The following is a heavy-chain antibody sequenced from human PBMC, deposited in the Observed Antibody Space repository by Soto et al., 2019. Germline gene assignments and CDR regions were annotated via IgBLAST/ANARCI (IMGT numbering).Heavy chain of an antibody. V-gene: IGHV3-9*01. CDR1: GFTFDDHA. J-gene: IGHJ4*02. CDR3: AKLARGGSSRSDY. D-gene: IGHD6-13*01. CDR2: LNWDSGSI. Sequence: EVQLVESGGGLVQPGRSLRLSCAASGFTFDDHAMHWVRQAPGKGLEWVSGLNWDSGSISYADSVKGRFTISRDNAKNSLYLQMNSLRAEDTALYYCAKLARGGSSRSDYLGQGTLVTVSS.